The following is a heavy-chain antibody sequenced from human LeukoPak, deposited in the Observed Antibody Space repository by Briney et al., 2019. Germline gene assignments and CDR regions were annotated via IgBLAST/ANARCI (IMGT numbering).Heavy chain of an antibody. CDR3: ARDSRTGTPGDY. D-gene: IGHD1-1*01. CDR1: GYTFSSYG. Sequence: ASVKVSCKASGYTFSSYGISWVRQAPGQGLEWMGWISAYNGNTNYAQKLQGRVTMTTDTSTSTAYMELRSLRSDDTAVYYCARDSRTGTPGDYWGQGTLVTVSS. J-gene: IGHJ4*02. CDR2: ISAYNGNT. V-gene: IGHV1-18*01.